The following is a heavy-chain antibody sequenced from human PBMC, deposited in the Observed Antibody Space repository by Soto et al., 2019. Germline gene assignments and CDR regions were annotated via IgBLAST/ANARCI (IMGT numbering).Heavy chain of an antibody. Sequence: SETLSLTCTVSGGSISSGSYYWSWVRQPPGKGLEWIGYTYYRGSTKYNPSLKSRVTISVDTSKNQFSLKLSSVTAADTAIYYCARDLGQGYTPAYFYFDYWGQGTRVNVSS. V-gene: IGHV4-61*01. D-gene: IGHD5-18*01. CDR1: GGSISSGSYY. J-gene: IGHJ4*02. CDR2: TYYRGST. CDR3: ARDLGQGYTPAYFYFDY.